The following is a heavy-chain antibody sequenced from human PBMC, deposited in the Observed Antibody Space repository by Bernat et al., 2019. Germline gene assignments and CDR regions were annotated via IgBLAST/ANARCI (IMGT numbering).Heavy chain of an antibody. J-gene: IGHJ5*02. CDR2: VYSDGST. Sequence: EVQLVESGGGLVQPGGSLRLSCAASGFTVSSNYMSWVRQAPGKGLEWGSIVYSDGSTYYAESVKGRFTSSRDNSKNTLFLQMSSLRVDDMAVYYCARQDDFWSGFVVWGQGTLVTVSS. D-gene: IGHD3-3*01. CDR3: ARQDDFWSGFVV. CDR1: GFTVSSNY. V-gene: IGHV3-66*04.